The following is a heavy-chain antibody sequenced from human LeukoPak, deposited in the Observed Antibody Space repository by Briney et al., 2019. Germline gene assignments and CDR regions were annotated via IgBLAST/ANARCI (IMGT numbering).Heavy chain of an antibody. Sequence: SETLSLTCTVSGGSVSTNNYFWGWVRQPPGKGLEWIGSVYYSGTTYYNPSLKSRITISVDTSENQFSLKLTSVTAADTAVYFCARAVVRGVEFDYWGQGTLVTVSS. D-gene: IGHD3-10*01. CDR3: ARAVVRGVEFDY. V-gene: IGHV4-39*07. CDR2: VYYSGTT. J-gene: IGHJ4*02. CDR1: GGSVSTNNYF.